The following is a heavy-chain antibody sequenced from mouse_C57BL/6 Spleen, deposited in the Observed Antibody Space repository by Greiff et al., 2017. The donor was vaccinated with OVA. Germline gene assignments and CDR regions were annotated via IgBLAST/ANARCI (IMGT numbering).Heavy chain of an antibody. CDR1: GYTFTDYY. Sequence: EVQLQQSGPELVKPGASVKISCKASGYTFTDYYMNWVKQSHGKSLEWIGDINPNNGGTSYNQKFKGKATLTVDKSSSTAYMELRSLTSEDSAVYYCAREGLDDYGPFAYWGQGTLVTVSA. CDR3: AREGLDDYGPFAY. V-gene: IGHV1-26*01. J-gene: IGHJ3*01. D-gene: IGHD2-4*01. CDR2: INPNNGGT.